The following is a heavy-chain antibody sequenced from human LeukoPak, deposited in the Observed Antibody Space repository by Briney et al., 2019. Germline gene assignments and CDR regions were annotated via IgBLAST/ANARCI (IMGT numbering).Heavy chain of an antibody. D-gene: IGHD5-12*01. V-gene: IGHV3-7*01. J-gene: IGHJ4*02. Sequence: GGSLRLSCAASGFIFSNYWMTWVRQAPGKTLEWVANIKPDGSGEYYVDSLKGRFTISRDNAENSLFLQMNNLRVDDTAVYYCARSGGYGWDYWGQGAVVTVSS. CDR1: GFIFSNYW. CDR2: IKPDGSGE. CDR3: ARSGGYGWDY.